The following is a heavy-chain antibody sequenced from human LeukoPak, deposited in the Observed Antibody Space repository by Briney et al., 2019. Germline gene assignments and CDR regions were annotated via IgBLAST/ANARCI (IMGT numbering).Heavy chain of an antibody. J-gene: IGHJ4*02. CDR3: AKGGLSELYCSGGSCYSTLDY. CDR1: GFTFSSYA. Sequence: GGSLRLSCAASGFTFSSYAMSWVRQAPGKGLEWVSAISGSGGSTYYADSVKGRFTISRDNSKNTLYLQMNSLRAEDTAVYYCAKGGLSELYCSGGSCYSTLDYWGQGTLVTVSS. CDR2: ISGSGGST. V-gene: IGHV3-23*01. D-gene: IGHD2-15*01.